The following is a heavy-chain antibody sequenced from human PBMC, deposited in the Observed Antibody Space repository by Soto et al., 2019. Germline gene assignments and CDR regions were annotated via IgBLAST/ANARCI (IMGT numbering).Heavy chain of an antibody. CDR3: ARASGYSNGWGNYYYYMDV. Sequence: VQLQQWGAGLLKPSETRSLTCAAYGGPFFNSEGTGTPQPPGKGMEGIVEIKHREVRNSKTTNYNSSLQSRVAISVDTSKNQFSLKLTSVTAADTAVYYCARASGYSNGWGNYYYYMDVWGKGTTVTVSS. CDR2: IKHREVRNSKTT. V-gene: IGHV4-34*01. J-gene: IGHJ6*03. CDR1: GGPFFNSE. D-gene: IGHD6-19*01.